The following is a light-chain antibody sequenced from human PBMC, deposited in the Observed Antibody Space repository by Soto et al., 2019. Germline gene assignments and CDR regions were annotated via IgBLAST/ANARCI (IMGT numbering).Light chain of an antibody. CDR2: WAT. V-gene: IGKV4-1*01. CDR3: QQYYRTSLT. J-gene: IGKJ4*01. CDR1: QSILYSSNNKNY. Sequence: DIVMTQSPDSLAVSLGERATINCKSSQSILYSSNNKNYLAWYQQKPGQPLKLLIYWATTRESGVPDRFSGSGSGTELTLTISSLQAEDVAVYYCQQYYRTSLTFGGGPKVEIK.